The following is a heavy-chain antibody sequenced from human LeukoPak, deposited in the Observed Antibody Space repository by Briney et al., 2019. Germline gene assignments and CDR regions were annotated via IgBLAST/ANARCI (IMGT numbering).Heavy chain of an antibody. V-gene: IGHV4-34*01. J-gene: IGHJ3*02. CDR3: ARTPPIAAAGFHLFDI. Sequence: SETLSLTCAVYGGSFSGYYWNWIRQPPGKGLEWIGEINHSGSTNYNPSLKSRVTISVDTSKNQFSLKLSSVTAADTAVYYCARTPPIAAAGFHLFDIWGQGTMVTVSS. CDR1: GGSFSGYY. D-gene: IGHD6-13*01. CDR2: INHSGST.